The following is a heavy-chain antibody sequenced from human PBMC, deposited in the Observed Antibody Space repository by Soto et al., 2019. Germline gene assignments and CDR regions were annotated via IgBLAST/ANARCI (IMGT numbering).Heavy chain of an antibody. CDR2: IIPIFGTA. CDR3: ATDLSFRVPAAPFDI. CDR1: GGTFSSYA. V-gene: IGHV1-69*13. D-gene: IGHD2-2*01. Sequence: ASVKVSCKASGGTFSSYAISWVRQAPGQGLEWMGGIIPIFGTANYAQKFQGRVTITADESTSTAYMELSSLRSEDTAVYYCATDLSFRVPAAPFDIWGQGTMVTVSS. J-gene: IGHJ3*02.